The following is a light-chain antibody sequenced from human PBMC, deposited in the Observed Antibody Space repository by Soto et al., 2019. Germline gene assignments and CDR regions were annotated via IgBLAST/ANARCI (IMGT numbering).Light chain of an antibody. V-gene: IGKV3-20*01. J-gene: IGKJ1*01. CDR2: GAS. Sequence: EIVLTQSPGTLSLSPGERATLSCRASQSVPGSSLAWYQQRRGQAPRLIMYGASNRVTGIPDRFSGSGSGTDFTLTISRLETEDFAVYYCQQYGGLPGTSGLGTKVEIK. CDR1: QSVPGSS. CDR3: QQYGGLPGT.